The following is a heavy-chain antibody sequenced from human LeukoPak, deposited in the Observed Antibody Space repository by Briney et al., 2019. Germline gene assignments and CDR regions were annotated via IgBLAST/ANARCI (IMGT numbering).Heavy chain of an antibody. V-gene: IGHV4-39*01. Sequence: SETLSLTCTVSGGSISSLTYYWGWIRQPPGKGLDWIASIYYSGTTYYSPSLKSRVAISVNRSNNQFSLRLSSVTAADTAVYFCTGYSAGWSSGGGYWGQGTVVTVSS. J-gene: IGHJ4*02. CDR1: GGSISSLTYY. D-gene: IGHD6-19*01. CDR3: TGYSAGWSSGGGY. CDR2: IYYSGTT.